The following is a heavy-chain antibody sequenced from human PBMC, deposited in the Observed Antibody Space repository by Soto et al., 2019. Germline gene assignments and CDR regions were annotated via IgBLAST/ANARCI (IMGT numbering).Heavy chain of an antibody. CDR2: ISGSGRTI. Sequence: QVQLVESGGGLVKPGGPLRLSCAASGIVFSDYMSWVRQAPGTELEWLSYISGSGRTIYSADSVKGQFTISRDNAPNPLYLPLNNVRTEDTAVYYSATLSFPWGWFDPWGQGTLVTGSS. CDR1: GIVFSDY. CDR3: ATLSFPWGWFDP. J-gene: IGHJ5*02. V-gene: IGHV3-11*01. D-gene: IGHD3-16*01.